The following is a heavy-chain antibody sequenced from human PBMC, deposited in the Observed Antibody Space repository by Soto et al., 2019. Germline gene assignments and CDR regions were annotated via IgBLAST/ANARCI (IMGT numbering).Heavy chain of an antibody. Sequence: QVQLVQSGAEVKKPGASVKVSCNASGYTFTSYAMHWVRQAPGQRLEWMGWINAGNGNTKYSQKFQGRVTITRDTSASTAYMELSSLRSEDTAVYYCARDSPSGYYGMDVWGQGTTVTVSS. J-gene: IGHJ6*02. V-gene: IGHV1-3*01. CDR2: INAGNGNT. CDR1: GYTFTSYA. D-gene: IGHD6-25*01. CDR3: ARDSPSGYYGMDV.